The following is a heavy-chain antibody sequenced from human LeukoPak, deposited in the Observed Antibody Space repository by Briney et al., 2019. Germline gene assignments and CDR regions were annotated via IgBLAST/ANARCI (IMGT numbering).Heavy chain of an antibody. CDR1: GGSISSGSYY. D-gene: IGHD3-22*01. CDR2: IYTSGST. V-gene: IGHV4-61*02. Sequence: SETLSLTCTVSGGSISSGSYYWNWIRQPAGKGLEWIGRIYTSGSTNSKPSLKSRVTISVDTSQNQFSLRLSSVTAADTALYYCARGGGYYDSRGYLPYWGQGTLVTVSS. J-gene: IGHJ4*02. CDR3: ARGGGYYDSRGYLPY.